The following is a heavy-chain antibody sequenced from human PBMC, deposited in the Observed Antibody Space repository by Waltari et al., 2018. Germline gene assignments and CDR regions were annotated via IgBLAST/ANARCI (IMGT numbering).Heavy chain of an antibody. J-gene: IGHJ5*02. D-gene: IGHD1-26*01. CDR3: ARGKSRESNYRWGWFDP. CDR1: GFTFSTAR. V-gene: IGHV3-48*01. CDR2: VSYDARTI. Sequence: EVQLVESGGGLAQPGGSLTLSCVASGFTFSTARMNGVRQTPGKGLEWIVYVSYDARTIDYADSVRGRFTISRDNAKNSLYLQMNSLGAEDTAVYYFARGKSRESNYRWGWFDPWGQGTLVTVSS.